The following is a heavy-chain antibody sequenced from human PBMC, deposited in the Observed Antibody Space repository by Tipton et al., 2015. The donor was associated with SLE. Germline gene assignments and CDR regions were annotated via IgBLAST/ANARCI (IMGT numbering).Heavy chain of an antibody. D-gene: IGHD6-13*01. CDR1: GGSISSSSYY. Sequence: TLSLTCTLSGGSISSSSYYWGWIRQPPGKGLEWIGSIYYSGSTYYNPSLKSRVTISVDTSKNQFSLKLSSVTAADTAVYYCARHSSSWYKDWFVPWGQGTLVPVSS. V-gene: IGHV4-39*01. CDR2: IYYSGST. CDR3: ARHSSSWYKDWFVP. J-gene: IGHJ5*02.